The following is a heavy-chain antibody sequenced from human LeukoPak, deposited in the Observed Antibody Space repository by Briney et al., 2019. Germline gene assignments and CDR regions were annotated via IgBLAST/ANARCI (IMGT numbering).Heavy chain of an antibody. D-gene: IGHD4/OR15-4a*01. CDR3: ARRAGAYSHPYDY. V-gene: IGHV3-53*01. CDR1: GFSVSDNS. J-gene: IGHJ4*02. Sequence: PGGSLRLSCTVSGFSVSDNSMSWVRQASGKGLEWVSFIYSGTTHYSDSVKGRFTISRDNSKNTLYLQMNSLRAEDTAVYYCARRAGAYSHPYDYWGQGTLVTVSS. CDR2: IYSGTT.